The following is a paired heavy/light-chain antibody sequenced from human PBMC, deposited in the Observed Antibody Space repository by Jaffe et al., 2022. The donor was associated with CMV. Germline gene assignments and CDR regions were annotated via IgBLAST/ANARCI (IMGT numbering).Heavy chain of an antibody. CDR3: ARDSSDFTDGVIQSHYNYAMDV. CDR2: INTSGST. Sequence: QVQLQESGPGLVKPSETLSLTCTVSGGSINSFYWSWIRQPAGKGLEWIGRINTSGSTNYNPSLKSRVTMSVDASKNQFSLRLASVTAADTAVYYCARDSSDFTDGVIQSHYNYAMDVWGQGTTVTVSS. V-gene: IGHV4-4*07. CDR1: GGSINSFY. D-gene: IGHD2-8*01. J-gene: IGHJ6*02.
Light chain of an antibody. J-gene: IGLJ1*01. Sequence: SYELSQPPSVSVSPGQTASITCSGDKLGDKYACWYQQKPGQSPVLVIYKDSERPSGIPERFSGSNSGNTATLTISGTQAMDEADYYCQAWDSTTSYVFGTGTKVTVL. V-gene: IGLV3-1*01. CDR1: KLGDKY. CDR3: QAWDSTTSYV. CDR2: KDS.